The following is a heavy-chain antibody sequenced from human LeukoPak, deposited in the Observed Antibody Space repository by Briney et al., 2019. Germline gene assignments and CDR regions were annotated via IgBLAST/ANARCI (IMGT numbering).Heavy chain of an antibody. CDR1: GGSFSGYY. J-gene: IGHJ5*02. D-gene: IGHD3-16*01. CDR3: ARHLGTRRLWFDP. CDR2: INHSGST. V-gene: IGHV4-34*01. Sequence: SETLSLTCAVYGGSFSGYYWSWIRQPPGKGLEWIGEINHSGSTNYNPSLKSRVTISVDTSKNQFSLKLSSVTAADTAVYYCARHLGTRRLWFDPWGQGTLVTVSS.